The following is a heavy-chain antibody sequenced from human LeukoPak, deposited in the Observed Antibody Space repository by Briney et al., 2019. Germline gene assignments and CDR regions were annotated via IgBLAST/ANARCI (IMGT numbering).Heavy chain of an antibody. CDR2: ISSSGSTI. CDR3: ARLLYYGMDG. J-gene: IGHJ6*02. CDR1: GFTFSSYE. Sequence: GGSLRLSCAASGFTFSSYEMNWVRQAPGKGLEWVSYISSSGSTIYYADSVKGRFTISRDNAKNSLYLQMNSLRAEDTAVYYCARLLYYGMDGWGQGTTVTDSS. V-gene: IGHV3-48*03.